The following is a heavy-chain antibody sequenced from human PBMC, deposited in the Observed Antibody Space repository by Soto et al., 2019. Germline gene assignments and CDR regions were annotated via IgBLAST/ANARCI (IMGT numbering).Heavy chain of an antibody. CDR2: IYYSGST. CDR1: GGSISSSSYY. CDR3: ARGRRSGYLTGDFDY. J-gene: IGHJ4*02. D-gene: IGHD3-22*01. V-gene: IGHV4-39*07. Sequence: SETLSLTCTVSGGSISSSSYYWGWIRQPPGKGLEWIGSIYYSGSTYYNPSLRSRVTISVDTSKKQFSLKLSSVTAADTAVYYCARGRRSGYLTGDFDYWGQGTLVTVSS.